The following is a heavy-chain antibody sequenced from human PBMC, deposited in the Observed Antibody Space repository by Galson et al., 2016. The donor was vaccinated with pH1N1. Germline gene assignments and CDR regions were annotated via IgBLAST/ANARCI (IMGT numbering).Heavy chain of an antibody. J-gene: IGHJ4*02. CDR2: IDPSDGTT. CDR1: GYSVTRYY. V-gene: IGHV1-46*01. CDR3: ARRYYFDY. Sequence: SVKVSCKAAGYSVTRYYMHWVRQAPGQGLEWMGIIDPSDGTTTYSQKFQGRIILTRDTFTNSVHMELTTLRPDDSATYFCARRYYFDYWGQGTLVTVSS.